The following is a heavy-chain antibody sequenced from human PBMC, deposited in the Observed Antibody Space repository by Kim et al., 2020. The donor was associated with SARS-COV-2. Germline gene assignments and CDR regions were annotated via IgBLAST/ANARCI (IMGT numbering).Heavy chain of an antibody. CDR1: GFTFSSYA. J-gene: IGHJ4*02. CDR2: ISGSGGST. CDR3: AKDSWGPYSNDYFDY. Sequence: GGSLRLSCAASGFTFSSYAMSWVRQAPGKGLEWVSAISGSGGSTYYADSVKGRFTISRDNSKNTLYLQMNSLRAEDTAVYYCAKDSWGPYSNDYFDYWGQGTLVTVSS. V-gene: IGHV3-23*01. D-gene: IGHD4-4*01.